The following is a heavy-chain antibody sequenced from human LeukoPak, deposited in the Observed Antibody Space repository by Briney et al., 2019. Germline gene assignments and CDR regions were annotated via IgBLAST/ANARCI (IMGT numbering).Heavy chain of an antibody. V-gene: IGHV1-18*01. D-gene: IGHD3-22*01. CDR2: ISAYNGNT. Sequence: WASVKVSCKASGYTFTSYGISWVRQAPGQGLEWMGWISAYNGNTNYAQKLQGRVTMTRDTSTSTVYMELSSLRSEDTAVYYCARDSSSGYGFDYWGQGTLVTVSS. CDR1: GYTFTSYG. CDR3: ARDSSSGYGFDY. J-gene: IGHJ4*02.